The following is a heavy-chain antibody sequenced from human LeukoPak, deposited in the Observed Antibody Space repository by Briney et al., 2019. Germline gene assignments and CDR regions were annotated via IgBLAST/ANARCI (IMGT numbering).Heavy chain of an antibody. D-gene: IGHD1-26*01. CDR3: ARDLGGATRAPFDY. CDR2: IYYSGST. J-gene: IGHJ4*02. Sequence: SETLSLTCTVSGGSISSSSYYWGWIRQPPGKGLEWTGSIYYSGSTNYNPSLKSRVTISVDTSKNQFSLKLSSVTAADTAVYYCARDLGGATRAPFDYWGQGTLVTVSS. CDR1: GGSISSSSYY. V-gene: IGHV4-39*07.